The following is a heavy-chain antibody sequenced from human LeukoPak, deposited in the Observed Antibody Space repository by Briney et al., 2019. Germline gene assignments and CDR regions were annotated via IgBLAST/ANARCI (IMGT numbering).Heavy chain of an antibody. V-gene: IGHV3-21*01. J-gene: IGHJ4*02. D-gene: IGHD3-22*01. CDR2: ISSSSSYI. CDR1: GFTFSSYS. CDR3: AREIVYYDSSGFDY. Sequence: GGSLRLSCAASGFTFSSYSMNWVRQAPGKGLEWVSSISSSSSYIYYADSVKGRFTISRDSAKNSLYLQMNSLRAEDTAVYYCAREIVYYDSSGFDYWGQGTLVTVSS.